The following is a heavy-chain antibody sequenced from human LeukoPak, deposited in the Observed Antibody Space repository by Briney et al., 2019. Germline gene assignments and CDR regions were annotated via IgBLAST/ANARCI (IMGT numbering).Heavy chain of an antibody. V-gene: IGHV3-30*18. J-gene: IGHJ4*02. CDR1: GFTFSSYG. CDR3: AKDPGTGLGGVVTFFDY. D-gene: IGHD3-3*01. CDR2: ISYDGSNK. Sequence: TGRSLRLSCAASGFTFSSYGMPWVRQAPGKGLEWVAVISYDGSNKYYADSVKGRFTISRDNSKNTLYLQMNSLRAEDTAVYYCAKDPGTGLGGVVTFFDYWGQGTLVTVSS.